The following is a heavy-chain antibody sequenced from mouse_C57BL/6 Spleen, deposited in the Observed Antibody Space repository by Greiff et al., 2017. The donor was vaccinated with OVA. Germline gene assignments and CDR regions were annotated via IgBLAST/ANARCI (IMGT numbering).Heavy chain of an antibody. CDR2: INSDGGST. D-gene: IGHD1-1*01. V-gene: IGHV5-2*03. Sequence: EVKVEESGGGLVQPGESLKLSCASNEYAFPSHDMSWVRKTPEKRLELVAAINSDGGSTYYPDTMKGRFIISRDNTKKTLFLQMSSLRSEDTALYYGGRRCYYYAMDYWGQGTSVTVSS. CDR1: EYAFPSHD. J-gene: IGHJ4*01. CDR3: GRRCYYYAMDY.